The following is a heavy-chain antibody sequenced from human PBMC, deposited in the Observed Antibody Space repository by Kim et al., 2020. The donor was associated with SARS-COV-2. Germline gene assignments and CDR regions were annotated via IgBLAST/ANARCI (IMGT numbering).Heavy chain of an antibody. CDR2: IYTT. J-gene: IGHJ3*02. CDR3: ARDSLGYYDILTGYSPPNAFD. Sequence: SETLSLTCTVSGGSISSYYWSWIRQPAGKGLEWIGRIYTTNYNPSLKSRVTMSVDTSKNQFSLKLSSVTAADTTVYYCARDSLGYYDILTGYSPPNAFD. D-gene: IGHD3-9*01. CDR1: GGSISSYY. V-gene: IGHV4-4*07.